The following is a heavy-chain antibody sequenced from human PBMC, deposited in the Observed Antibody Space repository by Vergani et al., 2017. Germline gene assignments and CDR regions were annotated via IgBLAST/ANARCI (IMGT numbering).Heavy chain of an antibody. CDR2: INAGNGNT. CDR3: ARNRYDFCSGYPLMYNWFDP. J-gene: IGHJ5*02. V-gene: IGHV1-3*01. Sequence: QVQLVQSGAEVKKPGASVKVSCKASGYTFTSYAMHWVRQAPGQRLEWMGWINAGNGNTKYSQKFQGRVTITRDTSASTAYMELSSLRSEDTAVYYCARNRYDFCSGYPLMYNWFDPWGQGTLVTVSS. CDR1: GYTFTSYA. D-gene: IGHD3-3*01.